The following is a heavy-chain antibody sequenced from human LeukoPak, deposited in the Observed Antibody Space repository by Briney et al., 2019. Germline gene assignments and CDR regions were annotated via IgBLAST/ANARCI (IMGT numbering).Heavy chain of an antibody. CDR2: IYSGGGT. CDR3: ARDGIQLWTGAFDY. CDR1: GFTVSSNY. Sequence: PGGSLRLSCAASGFTVSSNYMIWVRQAPGKGLEWVSVIYSGGGTFYADSVKGRFTISRDNAKNSLYLQMNSLRDEDTAVYYCARDGIQLWTGAFDYWGQGTLVTVSS. D-gene: IGHD5-18*01. V-gene: IGHV3-53*01. J-gene: IGHJ4*02.